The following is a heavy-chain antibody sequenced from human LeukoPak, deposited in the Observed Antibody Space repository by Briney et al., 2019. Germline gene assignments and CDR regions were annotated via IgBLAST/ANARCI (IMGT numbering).Heavy chain of an antibody. J-gene: IGHJ4*02. D-gene: IGHD4-17*01. Sequence: SVKVSCKASGGTFSSYAISWVRQAPGQGLEWMGGIFPIFGTANYAQKFQGRVTITADESTSTAYMELSSLRSEDTAVYYCARDPSLGDYGDFYDYWGQGTLVTVSS. V-gene: IGHV1-69*01. CDR3: ARDPSLGDYGDFYDY. CDR2: IFPIFGTA. CDR1: GGTFSSYA.